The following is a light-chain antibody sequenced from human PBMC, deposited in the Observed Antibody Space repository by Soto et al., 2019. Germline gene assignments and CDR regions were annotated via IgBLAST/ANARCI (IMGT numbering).Light chain of an antibody. J-gene: IGKJ4*01. CDR1: QSVSSY. V-gene: IGKV3-11*01. CDR3: QQRSNWPPGFYT. CDR2: DAS. Sequence: EIVLTQSPATLSLSPGERATLSCRASQSVSSYLAWYQQKPGQAPRLLIYDASNRATGIPARFSGSGSGTDFTLTISSLEPQDFAVYYCQQRSNWPPGFYTFGGGTKVEIK.